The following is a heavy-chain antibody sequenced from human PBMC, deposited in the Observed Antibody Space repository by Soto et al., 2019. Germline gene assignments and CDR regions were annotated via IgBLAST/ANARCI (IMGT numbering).Heavy chain of an antibody. J-gene: IGHJ6*02. Sequence: PSETLSLTCTVSGGSISSYYWSWIRQPPGKGLEWIGYIYYSGSTNYNPSLKSRVTISVDTSKNQFSLKLSSVTAADTAVYYCASTQVRDYYYGMDVWGQGTTVTVSS. D-gene: IGHD2-21*01. CDR1: GGSISSYY. CDR2: IYYSGST. CDR3: ASTQVRDYYYGMDV. V-gene: IGHV4-59*08.